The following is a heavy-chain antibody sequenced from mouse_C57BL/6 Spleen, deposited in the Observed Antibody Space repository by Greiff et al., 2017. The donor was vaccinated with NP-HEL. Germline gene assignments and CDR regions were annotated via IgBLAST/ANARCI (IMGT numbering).Heavy chain of an antibody. CDR3: ARAAPDGYFFAY. CDR2: ISYDGSN. Sequence: EVKLEESGPGLVKPSQSLSLTCSVTGYSITSGYYWNWIRQFPGNKLEWMGYISYDGSNNYNPSLKNRISITRDTSKNQFFLKLNSVTTEDTATYYCARAAPDGYFFAYWGQGTLVTVSA. V-gene: IGHV3-6*01. J-gene: IGHJ3*01. CDR1: GYSITSGYY. D-gene: IGHD2-3*01.